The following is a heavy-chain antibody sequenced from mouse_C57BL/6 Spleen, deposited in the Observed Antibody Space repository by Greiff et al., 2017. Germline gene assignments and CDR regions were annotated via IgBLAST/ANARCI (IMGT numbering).Heavy chain of an antibody. D-gene: IGHD3-2*02. Sequence: QVQLKESGPELVKPGASVKISCKASGYAFSSSWMNWVKQRPGKGLEWIGRIYPGDGDTNYNGKFKGKATLTADKSSSTAYMQLSSLTSEDSAVYFCARGSDSSGTGYWGQGTTLTVSS. J-gene: IGHJ2*01. CDR1: GYAFSSSW. CDR2: IYPGDGDT. V-gene: IGHV1-82*01. CDR3: ARGSDSSGTGY.